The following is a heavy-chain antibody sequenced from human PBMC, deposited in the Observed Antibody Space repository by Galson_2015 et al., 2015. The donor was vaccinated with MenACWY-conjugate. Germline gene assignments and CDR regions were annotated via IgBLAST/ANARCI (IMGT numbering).Heavy chain of an antibody. V-gene: IGHV3-15*01. CDR3: ATLAYGYNPH. Sequence: SLRLSCAAPGFTFTDAWTTWVRQAPGKGLEWVGRIKPKTDGGTADYGAPVKGRFTISRDDSEKTLFLQMDSLRTEDSAVYYCATLAYGYNPHWGQGTLVTVSS. CDR1: GFTFTDAW. J-gene: IGHJ4*02. D-gene: IGHD1-14*01. CDR2: IKPKTDGGTA.